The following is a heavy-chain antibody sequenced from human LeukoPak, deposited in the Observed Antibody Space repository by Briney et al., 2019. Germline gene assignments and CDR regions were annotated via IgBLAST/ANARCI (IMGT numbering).Heavy chain of an antibody. CDR1: GFTFSTYY. CDR3: GRVDIALGPDY. D-gene: IGHD5-18*01. V-gene: IGHV1-46*01. J-gene: IGHJ4*02. CDR2: INQSGGSA. Sequence: ASVKVSCKASGFTFSTYYMHWVRQAPGQGLEWLGIINQSGGSASYAQKFQGRVTITRDTSTSTVYMELTSLRSEDTAVYYCGRVDIALGPDYWGQGTLVTVSS.